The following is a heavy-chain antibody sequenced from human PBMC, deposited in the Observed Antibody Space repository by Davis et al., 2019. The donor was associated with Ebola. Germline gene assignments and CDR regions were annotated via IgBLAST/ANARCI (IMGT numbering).Heavy chain of an antibody. CDR3: TTFYADYDY. V-gene: IGHV3-11*01. Sequence: GGSLRLSCAASGFTFSDYYMSWIRQAPGKGLEWISYISTSDNTIYYADSVKGRFTISRDNAKNSLYLQMNSLRAEDTAVYYCTTFYADYDYWGQGTLVTVSS. D-gene: IGHD2/OR15-2a*01. CDR2: ISTSDNTI. CDR1: GFTFSDYY. J-gene: IGHJ4*02.